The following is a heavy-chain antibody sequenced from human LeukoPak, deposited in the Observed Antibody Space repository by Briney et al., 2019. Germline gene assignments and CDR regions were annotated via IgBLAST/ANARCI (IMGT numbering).Heavy chain of an antibody. CDR2: IKSKTDGGTT. CDR3: TTLYDSSGYPSTDY. Sequence: GGSLRLSCAASGFTFSSYAKHWVRQAPGKGLEWVGRIKSKTDGGTTDYAAPVKGRFTISRDDSKNTLYLQMNSLKTEDTAVYYCTTLYDSSGYPSTDYWGQGTLVTVSS. CDR1: GFTFSSYA. V-gene: IGHV3-15*01. D-gene: IGHD3-22*01. J-gene: IGHJ4*02.